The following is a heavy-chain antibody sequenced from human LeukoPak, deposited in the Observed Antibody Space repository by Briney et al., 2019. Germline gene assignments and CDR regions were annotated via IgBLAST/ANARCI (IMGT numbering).Heavy chain of an antibody. CDR1: GGSFSGYY. Sequence: PSETLSLTCAVYGGSFSGYYWSWIRQPLGEGLEWIGEINHSGSTDYNPSLKSRVTISVDTSKNQFSLKLSSVTAADTAVYYCARVAAAIDYWGQGTLVTVSS. CDR3: ARVAAAIDY. J-gene: IGHJ4*02. D-gene: IGHD6-13*01. V-gene: IGHV4-34*01. CDR2: INHSGST.